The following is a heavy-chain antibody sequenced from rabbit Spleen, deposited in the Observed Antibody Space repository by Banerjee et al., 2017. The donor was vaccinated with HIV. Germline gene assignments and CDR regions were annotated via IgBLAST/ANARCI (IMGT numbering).Heavy chain of an antibody. Sequence: QEQLVESGGGLVKPEGSLTLTCKASGFSFSNKAVMCWVRQAPGKGLEWIACINTGSGSAYYASWVISRFTVSKTSTTVTLQMTSLTAADTATYFCARGSGGIGPWGNLWGQGTLVTVS. CDR2: INTGSGSA. J-gene: IGHJ4*01. CDR1: GFSFSNKAV. V-gene: IGHV1S45*01. D-gene: IGHD3-3*01. CDR3: ARGSGGIGPWGNL.